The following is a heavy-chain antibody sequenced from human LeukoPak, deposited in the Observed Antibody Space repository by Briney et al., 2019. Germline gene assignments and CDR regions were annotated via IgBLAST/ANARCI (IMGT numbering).Heavy chain of an antibody. Sequence: GGSLRLSCAASGFTFDDYAMHWVRQAPGKGLEWVSLISGDGGSTYYADSVKGRYTISRDNSKTSLYLQMNSLRTEDTALYYCATADIVVVVAATPSDAFDIWGQGTMVTVSS. CDR3: ATADIVVVVAATPSDAFDI. CDR1: GFTFDDYA. CDR2: ISGDGGST. D-gene: IGHD2-15*01. J-gene: IGHJ3*02. V-gene: IGHV3-43*02.